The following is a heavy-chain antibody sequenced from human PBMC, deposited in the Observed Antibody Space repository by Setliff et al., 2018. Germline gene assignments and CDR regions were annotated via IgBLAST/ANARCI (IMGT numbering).Heavy chain of an antibody. J-gene: IGHJ5*02. CDR3: ARDVYDFRTGQGGP. Sequence: GESLKISCEASGFVFSNYAMSWVRQAPGKGLEWVSVISGSGENTNYADSVKGRFTISRDISKNMLYLQMNSLRAEDTAVYYCARDVYDFRTGQGGPWGQGTRVTVSS. CDR2: ISGSGENT. CDR1: GFVFSNYA. D-gene: IGHD3-3*01. V-gene: IGHV3-23*01.